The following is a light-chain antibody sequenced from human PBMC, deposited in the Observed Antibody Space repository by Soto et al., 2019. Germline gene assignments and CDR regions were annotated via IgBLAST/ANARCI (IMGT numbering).Light chain of an antibody. J-gene: IGKJ5*01. V-gene: IGKV1-39*01. CDR3: QQSYSTPIT. Sequence: DIQMTQFPSSMSASVGDRVTITCRASQSISSYLNWYQHKPGKAPKVLIYAASSLQSGVPSRFSGSGSGTDFTLTISSLQPEDFATYYCQQSYSTPITFGQGTRLEIK. CDR2: AAS. CDR1: QSISSY.